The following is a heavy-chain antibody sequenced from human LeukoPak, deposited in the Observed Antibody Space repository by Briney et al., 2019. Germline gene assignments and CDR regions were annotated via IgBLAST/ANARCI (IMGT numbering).Heavy chain of an antibody. D-gene: IGHD1-14*01. V-gene: IGHV1-69*13. Sequence: HWASVKVSCKASGYTFTSYYMHWVRQAPGQGLEWMGGIIPIFGTANYAQKFQGRVTITADESTSTAYMELSSLRSEDTAVYYCARDPSRRIDLLSHYYGMDVWGQGTTVTVSS. CDR3: ARDPSRRIDLLSHYYGMDV. CDR1: GYTFTSYY. J-gene: IGHJ6*02. CDR2: IIPIFGTA.